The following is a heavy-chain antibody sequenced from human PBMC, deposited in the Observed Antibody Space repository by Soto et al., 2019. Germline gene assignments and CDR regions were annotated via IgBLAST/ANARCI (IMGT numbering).Heavy chain of an antibody. J-gene: IGHJ3*02. V-gene: IGHV3-49*03. D-gene: IGHD3-22*01. CDR3: TSDRGHYYDSSGYYDAFDI. Sequence: SLRLSCTASGFTFGDYAMSWFRQAPGKGLEWVGFIRSKAYGGTTEYAASVKGRFTISRDDSKSIAYQQMNSLKTEDTAVYYCTSDRGHYYDSSGYYDAFDIWGQGTMVTVSS. CDR1: GFTFGDYA. CDR2: IRSKAYGGTT.